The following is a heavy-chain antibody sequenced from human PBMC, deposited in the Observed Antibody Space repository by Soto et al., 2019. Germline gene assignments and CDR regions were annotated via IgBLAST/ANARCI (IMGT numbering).Heavy chain of an antibody. Sequence: ASVKVSCKASGYTFTSYDINWVRQATGQGLEWMGWMNPNSGNTGYAQKFQGRVTMTRNTSISTAYMELSSLRSDDTAVYYCARSSIRYYYYYMDVWGKGTTVTVSS. CDR2: MNPNSGNT. CDR3: ARSSIRYYYYYMDV. CDR1: GYTFTSYD. V-gene: IGHV1-8*01. D-gene: IGHD2-2*02. J-gene: IGHJ6*03.